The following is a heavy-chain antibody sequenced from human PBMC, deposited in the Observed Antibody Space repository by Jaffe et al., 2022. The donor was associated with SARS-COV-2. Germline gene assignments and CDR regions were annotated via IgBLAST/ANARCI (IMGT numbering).Heavy chain of an antibody. CDR3: ALPLNHGSGPSLGAFDY. CDR1: GFTFDDYT. V-gene: IGHV3-43*01. Sequence: EVQLVESGGVVVQPGGSLRLSCAASGFTFDDYTMHWVRQAPGKGLEWVSLISWDGGSTYYADSVKGRFTISRDNSKNSLYLQMNSLRTEDTALYYCALPLNHGSGPSLGAFDYWGQGTLVTVSS. J-gene: IGHJ4*02. CDR2: ISWDGGST. D-gene: IGHD3-10*01.